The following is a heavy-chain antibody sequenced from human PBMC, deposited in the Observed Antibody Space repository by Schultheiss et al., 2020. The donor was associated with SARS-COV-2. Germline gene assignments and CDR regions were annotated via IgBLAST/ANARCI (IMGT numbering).Heavy chain of an antibody. D-gene: IGHD3-22*01. CDR3: ARDRSPNYYDSSAFDY. CDR2: ISYDGSNK. J-gene: IGHJ4*02. V-gene: IGHV3-30*03. CDR1: GFTFSSYA. Sequence: GGSLRLSCAASGFTFSSYAMSWVRQAPGKGLEWVAVISYDGSNKYYADSVKGRFTISRDNSKNTLYLQMGSLRAEDTAVYYCARDRSPNYYDSSAFDYWGQGTLVTVSS.